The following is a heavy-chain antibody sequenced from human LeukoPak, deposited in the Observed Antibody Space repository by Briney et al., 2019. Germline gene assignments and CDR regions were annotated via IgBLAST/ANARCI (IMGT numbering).Heavy chain of an antibody. D-gene: IGHD3-9*01. CDR2: ISGSGGST. CDR3: ATTSYDILGYHDY. Sequence: GGSLRLSCAASGFTFSSYAMSWVRQAPGKGLEWVSAISGSGGSTYYADSVKGRFTISRDNSKNTLYLQMNSLRAEDAAVYYCATTSYDILGYHDYWGQGTLVTVSS. V-gene: IGHV3-23*01. J-gene: IGHJ4*02. CDR1: GFTFSSYA.